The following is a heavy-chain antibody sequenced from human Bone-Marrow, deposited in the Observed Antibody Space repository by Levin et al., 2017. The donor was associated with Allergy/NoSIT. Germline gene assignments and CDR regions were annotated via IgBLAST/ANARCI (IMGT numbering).Heavy chain of an antibody. CDR3: ARSLLTVTNYYYYGMDV. CDR2: IYYSGST. J-gene: IGHJ6*02. CDR1: GGSISSSSYY. Sequence: SETLSLTCIVSGGSISSSSYYWGWIRQPPRTGLEWIGSIYYSGSTYYNPSLKSRVTISVDTSKNQFSLKLSSVTAADTAVYYCARSLLTVTNYYYYGMDVWGQGTTVTVSS. V-gene: IGHV4-39*01. D-gene: IGHD4-11*01.